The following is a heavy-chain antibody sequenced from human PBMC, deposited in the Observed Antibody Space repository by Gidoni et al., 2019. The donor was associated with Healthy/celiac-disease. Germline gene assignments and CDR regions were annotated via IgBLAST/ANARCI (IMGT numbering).Heavy chain of an antibody. J-gene: IGHJ5*02. CDR1: GGSISSYY. Sequence: QVQLQESGPGLVKPSETMSLTCTVSGGSISSYYWSWIRQPPGKGLEWIGYIYYSGRTNYNPSLKSRVTISVDTSKNQFSLKLSSVTAADTAVYYCARMVVAATWWFDPWGQGTLVTVSS. CDR2: IYYSGRT. CDR3: ARMVVAATWWFDP. D-gene: IGHD2-15*01. V-gene: IGHV4-59*01.